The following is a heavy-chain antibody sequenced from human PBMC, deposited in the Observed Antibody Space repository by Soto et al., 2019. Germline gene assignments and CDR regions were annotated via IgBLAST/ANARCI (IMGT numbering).Heavy chain of an antibody. Sequence: ASVKVSCKASGYTFTSYYMHWVRQAPGQGLEWMGIINPSGGSTSYAQKFQGRVTMTRDTSTSTVYMELSSLRSEDTAVYYCGRDRYCSGGSCYPDDAFDIWGQGTMVTVSS. V-gene: IGHV1-46*03. CDR3: GRDRYCSGGSCYPDDAFDI. CDR1: GYTFTSYY. CDR2: INPSGGST. D-gene: IGHD2-15*01. J-gene: IGHJ3*02.